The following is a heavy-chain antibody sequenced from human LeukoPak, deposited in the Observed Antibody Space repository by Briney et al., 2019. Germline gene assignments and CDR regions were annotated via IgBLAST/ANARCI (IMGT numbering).Heavy chain of an antibody. Sequence: QPGGSLRLSCAASGFTFSNYWMHWVRQAPGKGLVWVSQINSDGSSTSYADSVKGRFTISRDNAKSTLYLQMNSLRAEDTAVYYCVRVRIDAAGTNYWGQGTLVTVSS. CDR3: VRVRIDAAGTNY. V-gene: IGHV3-74*01. J-gene: IGHJ4*02. CDR2: INSDGSST. D-gene: IGHD6-13*01. CDR1: GFTFSNYW.